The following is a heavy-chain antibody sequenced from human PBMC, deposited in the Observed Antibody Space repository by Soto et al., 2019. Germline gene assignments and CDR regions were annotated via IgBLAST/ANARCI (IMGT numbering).Heavy chain of an antibody. CDR1: GYTFTSYA. J-gene: IGHJ4*02. Sequence: ASVKVSCKASGYTFTSYAMHWVRQAPGQRLEWMGWINAGNGNTKYSQKFQGRVTITRDTSASTAYMELSSLRSEDTAVYYCARDSGYYDSSGPDYWGQGTLVTVSS. D-gene: IGHD3-22*01. V-gene: IGHV1-3*01. CDR2: INAGNGNT. CDR3: ARDSGYYDSSGPDY.